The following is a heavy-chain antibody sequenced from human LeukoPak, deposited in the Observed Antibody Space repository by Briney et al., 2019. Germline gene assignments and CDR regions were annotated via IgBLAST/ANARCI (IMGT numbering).Heavy chain of an antibody. D-gene: IGHD3-10*01. CDR2: IHTSGST. J-gene: IGHJ4*02. Sequence: PSETLSLTCTVSGGSISSYYWSWIRQPAGKGLEWIGRIHTSGSTNYNPSLKSRVTMSADTTKNPFYLKLSSVTAADTAVYYCARDQRLLWFGERANHYFDYWGKGTLVTVSS. V-gene: IGHV4-4*07. CDR1: GGSISSYY. CDR3: ARDQRLLWFGERANHYFDY.